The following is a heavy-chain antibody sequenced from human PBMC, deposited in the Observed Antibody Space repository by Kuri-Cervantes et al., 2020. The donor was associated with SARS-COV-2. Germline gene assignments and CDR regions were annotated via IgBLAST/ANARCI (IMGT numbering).Heavy chain of an antibody. Sequence: ASVKVSCKASGYTFTSYDITWVRQATGQGLEWRGWMNPNSGNTGYAQKFQGRVTMTRNTSISTTYMELSSLRSEDTAVYYCARVNRYYDSSGYYGLNYFDYWGQGTLVTVSS. D-gene: IGHD3-22*01. CDR2: MNPNSGNT. CDR3: ARVNRYYDSSGYYGLNYFDY. J-gene: IGHJ4*02. V-gene: IGHV1-8*01. CDR1: GYTFTSYD.